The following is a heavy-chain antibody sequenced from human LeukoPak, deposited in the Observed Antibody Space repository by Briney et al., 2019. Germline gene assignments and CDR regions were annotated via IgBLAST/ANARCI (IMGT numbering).Heavy chain of an antibody. Sequence: ASVKVSCKASGYTFTSYYMHWVRQAPGQGLEWMGIINPSGGSTSYAQKFQGRVTMTRDMSTSTVYMELSSLRSEDTAVYYCAREDSGGNYYDAYDIWGQGTMVTVSS. CDR3: AREDSGGNYYDAYDI. CDR1: GYTFTSYY. CDR2: INPSGGST. V-gene: IGHV1-46*01. D-gene: IGHD4-23*01. J-gene: IGHJ3*02.